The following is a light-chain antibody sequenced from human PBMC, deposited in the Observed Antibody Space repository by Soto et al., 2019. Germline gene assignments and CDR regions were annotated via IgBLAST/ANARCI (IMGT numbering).Light chain of an antibody. CDR1: QSVGSN. V-gene: IGKV3-15*01. CDR2: GAS. J-gene: IGKJ2*01. CDR3: QQHNNWPS. Sequence: EIVMTQSPVTLSVSPGERATLSCRASQSVGSNLAWYQQKPDQAPRLLLYGASTRATGIPGRFSGSGSGTEFTLTITSLQSEDFAVYYCQQHNNWPSFGQGTKLEFK.